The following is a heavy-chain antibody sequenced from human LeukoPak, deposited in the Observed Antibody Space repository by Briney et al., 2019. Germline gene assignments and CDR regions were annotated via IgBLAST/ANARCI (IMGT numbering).Heavy chain of an antibody. Sequence: ASVKVSCKASGYTFTSYGISWVRQAPGQGLEWMGWISAYNGNKNYAQKLQGRVTMTTDTSTSAAYMELRSLRSDDTAVYYCARVDCSGGSCYSDFDYWGQGTLVTVSS. V-gene: IGHV1-18*01. J-gene: IGHJ4*02. CDR3: ARVDCSGGSCYSDFDY. CDR1: GYTFTSYG. D-gene: IGHD2-15*01. CDR2: ISAYNGNK.